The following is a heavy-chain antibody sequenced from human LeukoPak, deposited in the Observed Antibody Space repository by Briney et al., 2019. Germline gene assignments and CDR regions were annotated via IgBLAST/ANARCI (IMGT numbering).Heavy chain of an antibody. CDR3: ARDVRRNNSSHIDC. V-gene: IGHV1-18*01. D-gene: IGHD6-13*01. CDR2: ISAYNGNT. J-gene: IGHJ4*02. Sequence: ASVKVSCKASGYTFTSYDISWVRQAPGQGLEWMGWISAYNGNTNYAQKFQGRVTMTRDTSINTTYMELSRLKSDDTAVYYCARDVRRNNSSHIDCWGQGALVTVSS. CDR1: GYTFTSYD.